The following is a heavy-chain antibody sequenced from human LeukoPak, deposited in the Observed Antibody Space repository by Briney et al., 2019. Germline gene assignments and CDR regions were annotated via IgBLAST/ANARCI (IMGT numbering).Heavy chain of an antibody. CDR2: ISYDGGNK. CDR3: VSLGYSSSSVRY. Sequence: GGSLRLSCAASGFTFSRSAMHWVHQAPGKGLEWVAIISYDGGNKYYADSVKGRFTISRDNSKNTLYLQMNSLRAEDTAVYFCVSLGYSSSSVRYWGQGTLVTVSS. CDR1: GFTFSRSA. D-gene: IGHD6-6*01. V-gene: IGHV3-30*04. J-gene: IGHJ4*02.